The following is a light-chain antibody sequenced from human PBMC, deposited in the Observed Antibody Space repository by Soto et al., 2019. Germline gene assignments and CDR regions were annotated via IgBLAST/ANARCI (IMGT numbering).Light chain of an antibody. V-gene: IGLV2-23*01. CDR2: EGG. CDR1: SSDVGSYNL. CDR3: CTYAGGTTWV. J-gene: IGLJ3*02. Sequence: QSALTQPASVSGSPGPSITISCTGTSSDVGSYNLVSWYQQHPGKAPKLMIYEGGKRPSGVSARFSGSKSGNTASLTISGLQAEDEADYYCCTYAGGTTWVFGGGTKLTVL.